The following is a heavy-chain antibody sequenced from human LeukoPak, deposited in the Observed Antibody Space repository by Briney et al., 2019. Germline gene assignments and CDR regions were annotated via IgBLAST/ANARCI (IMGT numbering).Heavy chain of an antibody. CDR3: AKDRAASTTGRYFEY. J-gene: IGHJ1*01. CDR1: GFSFSSFA. CDR2: IRYDGSEK. V-gene: IGHV3-30*02. Sequence: PGGSLRLSCAASGFSFSSFAMHWVRQAPGKGLEWVAFIRYDGSEKYHADSVKGRLTISRDNSKKTLYLQMNSLRGEDTAVYYCAKDRAASTTGRYFEYWGQGAPVIVSS. D-gene: IGHD4-17*01.